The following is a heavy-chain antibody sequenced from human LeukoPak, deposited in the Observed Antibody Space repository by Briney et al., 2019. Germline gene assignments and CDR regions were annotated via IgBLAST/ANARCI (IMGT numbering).Heavy chain of an antibody. D-gene: IGHD3-22*01. Sequence: GGSLRLSCTASGFTFSDYGMHWVRQPPGKGLEWVAIIWYDGSNKKYEDSVKGRFTISRDNSKNTLYLQMNSLGAEDTAVYYCARGVDYYENSGTIDYWGQGTLVTVPS. J-gene: IGHJ4*02. CDR2: IWYDGSNK. V-gene: IGHV3-33*01. CDR1: GFTFSDYG. CDR3: ARGVDYYENSGTIDY.